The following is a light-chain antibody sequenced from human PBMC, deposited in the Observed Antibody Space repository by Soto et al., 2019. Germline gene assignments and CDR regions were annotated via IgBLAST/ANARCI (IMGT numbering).Light chain of an antibody. V-gene: IGKV4-1*01. J-gene: IGKJ4*01. Sequence: DIVMTQSPDSLAVSLGERATVNCKSSQSVLYSSNNKNYLAWYQQKPGQPPKLLIYWASSRESGVPDRFSGSGSGTDLTLTISSLQAEDVAVYYSQQYYSTPPAFGGGTKVEIK. CDR2: WAS. CDR1: QSVLYSSNNKNY. CDR3: QQYYSTPPA.